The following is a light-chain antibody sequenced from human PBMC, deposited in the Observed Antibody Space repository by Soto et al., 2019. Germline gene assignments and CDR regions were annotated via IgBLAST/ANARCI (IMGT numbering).Light chain of an antibody. CDR3: QKYNNWPPWT. J-gene: IGKJ1*01. V-gene: IGKV3-15*01. CDR1: QSVSSN. CDR2: GAS. Sequence: EIVMTQSPATLSVSPGERATLSCRASQSVSSNLAWYQQKPGQAPRLLIYGASTRATGIPARFSGSGSGTEFTLTISSLQSEDFAVYYCQKYNNWPPWTFGQGTKWKSN.